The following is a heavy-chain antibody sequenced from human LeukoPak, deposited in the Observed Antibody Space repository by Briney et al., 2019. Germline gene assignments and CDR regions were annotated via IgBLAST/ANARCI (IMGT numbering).Heavy chain of an antibody. J-gene: IGHJ6*03. Sequence: GGSLRLSCAASGFSFITYNMNWVRQAPGKGLEWVSSISSTSSYIYYADSVKGRFTISRDNAKNSLYLQMNSLRAEDTAVYYCARGMATIDGYYYYMDVWGKGTTVTVSS. CDR1: GFSFITYN. D-gene: IGHD5-24*01. CDR2: ISSTSSYI. CDR3: ARGMATIDGYYYYMDV. V-gene: IGHV3-21*01.